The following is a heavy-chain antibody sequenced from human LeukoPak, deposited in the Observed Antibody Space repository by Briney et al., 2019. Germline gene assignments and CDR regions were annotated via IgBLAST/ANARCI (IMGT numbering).Heavy chain of an antibody. Sequence: SETLSLTCTVSGGSISSSSYYWGRIRQPPGKELEWIGSIYYSGSTYYNPSLKSRVTISVDTSKNQFSLKLSSVTAADTAVYYCARHAGGNSWFLFDYWGQGTLVTVSS. J-gene: IGHJ4*02. V-gene: IGHV4-39*01. CDR3: ARHAGGNSWFLFDY. CDR1: GGSISSSSYY. D-gene: IGHD6-13*01. CDR2: IYYSGST.